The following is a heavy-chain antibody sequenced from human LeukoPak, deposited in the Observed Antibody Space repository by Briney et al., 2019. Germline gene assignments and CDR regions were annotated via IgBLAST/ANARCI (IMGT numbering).Heavy chain of an antibody. D-gene: IGHD2-21*02. CDR1: GYTFTGYY. V-gene: IGHV1-2*02. CDR2: INPHSGDT. CDR3: AREYCAGDCYSHGAYFDY. J-gene: IGHJ4*02. Sequence: VASVKVSCKASGYTFTGYYMHWVRQAPGQGLEWMGWINPHSGDTDYAQKFQGRVTLTRDTSISTAYMELSRLRSDDTAVYYCAREYCAGDCYSHGAYFDYWGQGTLVTVSS.